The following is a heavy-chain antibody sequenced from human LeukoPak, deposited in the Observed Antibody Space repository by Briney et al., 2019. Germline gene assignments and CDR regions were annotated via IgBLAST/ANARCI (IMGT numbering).Heavy chain of an antibody. D-gene: IGHD5-12*01. Sequence: SETLSLTCTVSGGSISSGSYYWSWIRQPDGKGLEWIGRIYTSGSTNYNPSLKSRVTISVDTSKNQFSLKLSSVTAADTAVYYCARDWGSGYDSRFDPWGQGTLVTISS. CDR2: IYTSGST. V-gene: IGHV4-61*02. CDR1: GGSISSGSYY. CDR3: ARDWGSGYDSRFDP. J-gene: IGHJ5*02.